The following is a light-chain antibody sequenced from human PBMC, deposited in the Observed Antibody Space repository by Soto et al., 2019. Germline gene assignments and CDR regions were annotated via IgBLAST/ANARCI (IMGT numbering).Light chain of an antibody. J-gene: IGLJ1*01. Sequence: QSALTQPRSVSGSPGQSVTISCTGSSSNVGGYNYVSWYQQHPGKAPKVMIYDVSKRPSGVPDRFSGSKSGNTASLTISGLQAEDEADYYCCSYADNYTYVFGTGTKVTVL. V-gene: IGLV2-11*01. CDR2: DVS. CDR3: CSYADNYTYV. CDR1: SSNVGGYNY.